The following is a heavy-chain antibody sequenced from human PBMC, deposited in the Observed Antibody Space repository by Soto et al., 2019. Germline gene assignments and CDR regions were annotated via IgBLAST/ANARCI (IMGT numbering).Heavy chain of an antibody. V-gene: IGHV1-3*05. D-gene: IGHD3-10*01. CDR1: GYPFSDYA. Sequence: QVQLVQSGAEENKPGASVEVSCKASGYPFSDYAIHWVRQSPGQRPEWMGWINAGNGNTKYSQKFQGRVTITRDTSASTAYMELSSLRSEETAVYSCARGTHVCFDPWGQGTLVTVS. CDR2: INAGNGNT. J-gene: IGHJ5*02. CDR3: ARGTHVCFDP.